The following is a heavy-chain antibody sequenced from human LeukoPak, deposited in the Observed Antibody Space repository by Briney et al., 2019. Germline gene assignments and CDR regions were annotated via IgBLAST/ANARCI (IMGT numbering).Heavy chain of an antibody. CDR1: GFIFSDYW. J-gene: IGHJ4*02. CDR3: ARGNPGVIDY. Sequence: GGSLRLSCAASGFIFSDYWMNWVRQAPGKGLEWVANIEQDGSEEYYVDSVKGRFTISRDNAKNSLYLQMNSLRAEDTAVYYCARGNPGVIDYWGQGTLVTVSS. D-gene: IGHD3-10*01. CDR2: IEQDGSEE. V-gene: IGHV3-7*05.